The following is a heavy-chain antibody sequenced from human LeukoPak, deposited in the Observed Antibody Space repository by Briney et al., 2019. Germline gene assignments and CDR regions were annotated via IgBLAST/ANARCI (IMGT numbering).Heavy chain of an antibody. D-gene: IGHD2/OR15-2a*01. Sequence: GESLKISCKGSGYIFTSYWIGWVRQMPGKGLEWMGIIYPGDSETRYSPSFQGQVTISADKSISTAYLQWSSLKASDTAMYYCARKILQGIGIVIEAFDVWGQGTMVTVSS. CDR3: ARKILQGIGIVIEAFDV. CDR1: GYIFTSYW. J-gene: IGHJ3*01. CDR2: IYPGDSET. V-gene: IGHV5-51*01.